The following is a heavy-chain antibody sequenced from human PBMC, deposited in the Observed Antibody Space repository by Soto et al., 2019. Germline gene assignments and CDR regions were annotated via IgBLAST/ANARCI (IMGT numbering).Heavy chain of an antibody. J-gene: IGHJ5*02. D-gene: IGHD3-22*01. CDR1: GFTFSDSA. V-gene: IGHV3-73*01. CDR2: IRTMANSYAT. CDR3: TKDFYDRSTYSLA. Sequence: SLRLSCAASGFTFSDSAVHWVRQPSGKGLEWLGRIRTMANSYATAYAASMKGRFTISRDDSKNTAFLQMNSLNTEDTAVYFCTKDFYDRSTYSLAWDQGPLVTVSS.